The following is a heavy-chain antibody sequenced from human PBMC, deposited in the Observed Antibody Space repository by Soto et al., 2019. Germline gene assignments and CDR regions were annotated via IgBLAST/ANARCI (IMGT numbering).Heavy chain of an antibody. CDR1: GFTFSSYT. CDR3: ARDGGIMSTIRPYYFDY. CDR2: ISGNDTYI. Sequence: GGSLSLSCAVSGFTFSSYTMNWVRQAPGKGLEWISSISGNDTYIYYADSVKGRFTISRDTAKNSLYLQMNSLRAEDTAVYYSARDGGIMSTIRPYYFDYWGQGSQVTVSS. J-gene: IGHJ4*02. V-gene: IGHV3-21*06. D-gene: IGHD5-12*01.